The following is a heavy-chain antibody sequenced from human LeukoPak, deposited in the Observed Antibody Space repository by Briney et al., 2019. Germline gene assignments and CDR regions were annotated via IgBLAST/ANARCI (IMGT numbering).Heavy chain of an antibody. J-gene: IGHJ3*02. D-gene: IGHD3-22*01. CDR2: IYYSGST. V-gene: IGHV4-59*01. CDR3: ARLLNYYDSSGYYDQSAFDI. CDR1: GGSISSYY. Sequence: SETLSLTCTVSGGSISSYYWSWIRQPPGKGLEWIGYIYYSGSTNYNPSLKSRVTISVDTSKNQFSLKPSSVTAADTAVYYCARLLNYYDSSGYYDQSAFDIWGQGTMVTVSS.